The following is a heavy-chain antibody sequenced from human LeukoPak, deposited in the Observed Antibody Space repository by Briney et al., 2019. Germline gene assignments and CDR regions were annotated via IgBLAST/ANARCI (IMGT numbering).Heavy chain of an antibody. CDR2: IYYSGST. CDR1: GGSISSYY. Sequence: SETLSLTCTVSGGSISSYYWSWIRQPPGKGLEWIGYIYYSGSTNCNPSLKSRVTISVDTSKNQFSLKLSSVTAADTAVYYCARGYYYYGMDVWGQGTTVTVSS. J-gene: IGHJ6*02. V-gene: IGHV4-59*01. CDR3: ARGYYYYGMDV.